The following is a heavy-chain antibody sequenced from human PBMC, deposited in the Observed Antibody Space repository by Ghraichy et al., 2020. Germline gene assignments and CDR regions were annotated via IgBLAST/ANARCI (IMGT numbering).Heavy chain of an antibody. CDR1: GYSFTFYG. D-gene: IGHD6-13*01. CDR2: ISPYNGNT. CDR3: ARTAAAATYYYFDN. J-gene: IGHJ4*02. V-gene: IGHV1-18*01. Sequence: ASVKVSCKTSGYSFTFYGISWVRQAPGQGLEWLGWISPYNGNTDYAQNLQGRITMTSDTSTSTAYIEMRSLKSDDSAVYFCARTAAAATYYYFDNWGQGTLVTVSS.